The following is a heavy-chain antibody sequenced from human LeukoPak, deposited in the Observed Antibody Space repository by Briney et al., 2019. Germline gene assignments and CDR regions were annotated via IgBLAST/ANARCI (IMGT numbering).Heavy chain of an antibody. CDR3: ARVGGHCSGGSCYSPSPNFDY. J-gene: IGHJ4*02. Sequence: GGSLRLSYAASGFTFSSYWMSWVRQAPGKGLEWVANIKQDGSEKYYVDSVKGRFTISRDNAKNSLCLQMNSLRVEDTAVYYCARVGGHCSGGSCYSPSPNFDYWGQGTLVTVSS. V-gene: IGHV3-7*01. D-gene: IGHD2-15*01. CDR1: GFTFSSYW. CDR2: IKQDGSEK.